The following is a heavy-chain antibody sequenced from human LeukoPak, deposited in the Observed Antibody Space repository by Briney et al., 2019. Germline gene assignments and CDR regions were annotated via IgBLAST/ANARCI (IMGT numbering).Heavy chain of an antibody. V-gene: IGHV3-74*01. CDR3: ARVPNWFDP. Sequence: GSLTLSCVASGFTFNNYWMHWVRPAPGRGLEWVSRINAPGSDTSYAGSVKGRFTISRDNARNTLYLHMTSLRAEDTAVYYCARVPNWFDPWGQGTLVTVSS. CDR2: INAPGSDT. J-gene: IGHJ5*02. CDR1: GFTFNNYW.